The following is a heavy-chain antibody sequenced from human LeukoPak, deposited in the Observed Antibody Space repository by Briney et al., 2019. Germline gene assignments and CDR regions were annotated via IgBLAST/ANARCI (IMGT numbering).Heavy chain of an antibody. CDR1: GGSISSSSYY. CDR3: ARRRRLWFGELGDAFDI. V-gene: IGHV4-39*01. Sequence: SETLSLTCTVSGGSISSSSYYWGWIRQPPGKGLEWVGSIYYSGSTYYNPSLKSRVTISVDTSKNQFSLKLSSVTAADTAVYYCARRRRLWFGELGDAFDIWGQGTMVTVSS. D-gene: IGHD3-10*01. J-gene: IGHJ3*02. CDR2: IYYSGST.